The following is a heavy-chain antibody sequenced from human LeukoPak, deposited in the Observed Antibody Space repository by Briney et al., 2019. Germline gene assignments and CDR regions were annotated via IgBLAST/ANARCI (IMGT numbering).Heavy chain of an antibody. D-gene: IGHD6-19*01. Sequence: TGGSLRLSCAASGFTFSSYAMTWVRQAPGKGLQWVSAISRSGGSTYYADSVKGRFTISRDNSKNTLFLQMNSLRAEDTAVYYCAKDSFRSSSGVDPWGQGTLVTVSS. CDR3: AKDSFRSSSGVDP. V-gene: IGHV3-23*01. CDR2: ISRSGGST. CDR1: GFTFSSYA. J-gene: IGHJ5*02.